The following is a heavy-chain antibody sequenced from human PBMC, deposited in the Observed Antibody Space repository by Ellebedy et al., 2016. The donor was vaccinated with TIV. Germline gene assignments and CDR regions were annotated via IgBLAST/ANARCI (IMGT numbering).Heavy chain of an antibody. CDR1: GIFFRNYA. D-gene: IGHD4-17*01. J-gene: IGHJ4*02. Sequence: ESLKISXVASGIFFRNYAMSWVRQAPGKGLEWVSGSSGSGVDTYYADSVKGRFTISRDDPKSTLYLQMNNLRAEDTAVYYCAKDRDDAGDFVFDSWGQGTLVTVSS. V-gene: IGHV3-23*01. CDR2: SSGSGVDT. CDR3: AKDRDDAGDFVFDS.